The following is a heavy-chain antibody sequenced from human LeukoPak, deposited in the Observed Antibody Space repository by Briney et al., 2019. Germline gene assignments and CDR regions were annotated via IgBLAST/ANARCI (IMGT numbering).Heavy chain of an antibody. Sequence: GGSLRLSCAASGFTFSSYAMHWVRQAPGKGLEWVAVISYDGSNEYYADSVKGRFTISRDNSKNTLYLQMNSLRAEDTAVYYCARDWGYSSSSYYFDYWGQGTLVTVSS. CDR3: ARDWGYSSSSYYFDY. CDR1: GFTFSSYA. V-gene: IGHV3-30-3*01. D-gene: IGHD6-6*01. J-gene: IGHJ4*02. CDR2: ISYDGSNE.